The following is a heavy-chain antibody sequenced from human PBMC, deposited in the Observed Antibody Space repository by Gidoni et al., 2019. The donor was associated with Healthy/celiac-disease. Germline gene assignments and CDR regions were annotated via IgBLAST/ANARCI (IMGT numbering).Heavy chain of an antibody. Sequence: EVQLMASGGSLVKTGGSLRLPCAASGFTLSSYRLNWVRQAPGKGLEWVSSMRSSRSYIYYADSGKGRFTISRYNSKNSLYLQMNSLRVEDTAVYYCARNYDRDGRDGYNFGAVYWGQGTLVTVFS. CDR2: MRSSRSYI. V-gene: IGHV3-21*01. J-gene: IGHJ4*02. CDR1: GFTLSSYR. CDR3: ARNYDRDGRDGYNFGAVY. D-gene: IGHD3-9*01.